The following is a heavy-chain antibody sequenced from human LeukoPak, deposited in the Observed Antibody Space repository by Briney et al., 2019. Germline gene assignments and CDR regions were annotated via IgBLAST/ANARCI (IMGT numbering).Heavy chain of an antibody. J-gene: IGHJ3*02. CDR2: INHSGST. V-gene: IGHV4-34*01. D-gene: IGHD3-16*02. CDR1: GGSFSGYY. CDR3: ARERLQPYDYIWGSYRYTGHDAFDI. Sequence: SETLSLTCAVYGGSFSGYYWSWIRQPPGKGLEWIGEINHSGSTNYNPSLKSQVTISVDTSKNQLSLKLSSVTAADTAVYYCARERLQPYDYIWGSYRYTGHDAFDIWGQGTMVTVSS.